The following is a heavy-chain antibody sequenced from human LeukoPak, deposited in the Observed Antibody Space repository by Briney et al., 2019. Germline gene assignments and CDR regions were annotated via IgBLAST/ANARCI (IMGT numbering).Heavy chain of an antibody. CDR2: IYPGGSET. CDR1: GYSFSSYW. J-gene: IGHJ4*02. CDR3: ARASRDGYNQNFDH. V-gene: IGHV5-51*01. Sequence: GESLKISCKGLGYSFSSYWNAWVRQRPGKGLEWMGIIYPGGSETRYDPSFQGQVTISADSSTSTAYLQWSSLKASDTAMYYCARASRDGYNQNFDHWGQGTLVTVSS. D-gene: IGHD5-24*01.